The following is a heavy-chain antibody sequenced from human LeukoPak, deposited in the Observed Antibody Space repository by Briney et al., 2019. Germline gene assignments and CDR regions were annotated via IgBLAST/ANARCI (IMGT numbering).Heavy chain of an antibody. D-gene: IGHD4/OR15-4a*01. CDR3: AKDNMVGYYFDY. CDR2: ISWNSGSI. CDR1: GFTFDDYA. V-gene: IGHV3-9*01. Sequence: GRSLRLSCAASGFTFDDYAMHWVRQAPGKGLEWVSGISWNSGSIGYADSVKGRFTISRDNAENSLYLQMNSLRAEDTALYYCAKDNMVGYYFDYWGQGTLVTVSS. J-gene: IGHJ4*02.